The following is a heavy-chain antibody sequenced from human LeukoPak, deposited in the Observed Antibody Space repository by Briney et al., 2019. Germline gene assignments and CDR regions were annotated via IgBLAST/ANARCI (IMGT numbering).Heavy chain of an antibody. D-gene: IGHD2/OR15-2a*01. J-gene: IGHJ3*02. CDR1: XYY. CDR2: IYYSGST. CDR3: ASGRNLDAFEI. Sequence: XYYWGWIRXPXXKGPEWTGSIYYSGSTYYKPSLKSRVSVSADTSKNKFSLKLSSVTAADTAVYYCASGRNLDAFEIWGQGTMVTVSS. V-gene: IGHV4-39*01.